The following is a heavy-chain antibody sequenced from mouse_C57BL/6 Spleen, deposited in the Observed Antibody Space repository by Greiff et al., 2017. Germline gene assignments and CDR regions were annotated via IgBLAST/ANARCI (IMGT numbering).Heavy chain of an antibody. V-gene: IGHV1-80*01. D-gene: IGHD3-2*02. CDR3: ARATAQVLDAMDY. CDR1: GYAFSSYW. J-gene: IGHJ4*01. CDR2: IYPGDGDT. Sequence: VQLQQSGAELVKPGASVKISCKASGYAFSSYWMNWVKQRPGQGLEWIGQIYPGDGDTNYNGKFKGKATLTADKSSSTAYMQLSSLTSEDSAVYFCARATAQVLDAMDYWGQGTSVTVSS.